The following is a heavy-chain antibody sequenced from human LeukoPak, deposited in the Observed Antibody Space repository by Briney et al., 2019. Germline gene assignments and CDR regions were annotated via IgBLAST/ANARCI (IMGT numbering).Heavy chain of an antibody. D-gene: IGHD4-11*01. Sequence: GASVKVSCKASGYTFTSYDINWVRQATGQGLEWMGWMNPNSGNTGYAQKFQGRVTITRNTSISTAYMELSSLRSEDTAVYYCARRVVYSNLRGGYYMDVWGKGTTVTVSS. J-gene: IGHJ6*03. V-gene: IGHV1-8*03. CDR1: GYTFTSYD. CDR3: ARRVVYSNLRGGYYMDV. CDR2: MNPNSGNT.